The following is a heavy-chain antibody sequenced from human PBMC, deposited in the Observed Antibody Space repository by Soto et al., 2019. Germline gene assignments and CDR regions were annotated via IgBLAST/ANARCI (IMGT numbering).Heavy chain of an antibody. D-gene: IGHD3-22*01. CDR1: GGSISSGDYY. Sequence: PSETLSLTCTVSGGSISSGDYYWSWIRQPPGKGLEWIGYIYYSGSTYYNPSLKSRVTISVDTSKNQSSLKLSSVTAADTAVYYCARRITMIVVGNSPDWFDPWGQGTLVTVSS. J-gene: IGHJ5*02. CDR3: ARRITMIVVGNSPDWFDP. CDR2: IYYSGST. V-gene: IGHV4-30-4*01.